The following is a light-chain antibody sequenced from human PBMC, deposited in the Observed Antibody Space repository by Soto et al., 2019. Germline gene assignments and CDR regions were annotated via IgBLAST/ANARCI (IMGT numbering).Light chain of an antibody. J-gene: IGLJ2*01. V-gene: IGLV2-14*03. CDR3: SSYTSTSAVV. Sequence: QSVLTQPASVSGSPGQSITISCTGTSSDVGRYNYVSWYQQHPGKVPKLMIYDVRYRPSGVSNRFSGSKSGYTAFLTISGLQAEDEGDYYCSSYTSTSAVVFGGGTKVTVL. CDR2: DVR. CDR1: SSDVGRYNY.